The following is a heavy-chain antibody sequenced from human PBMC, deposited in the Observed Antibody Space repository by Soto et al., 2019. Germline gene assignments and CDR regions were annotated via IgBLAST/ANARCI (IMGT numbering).Heavy chain of an antibody. V-gene: IGHV4-59*01. J-gene: IGHJ6*02. CDR3: ARVSDDSSVGMDV. CDR2: IYYSGST. CDR1: GGSISSYY. D-gene: IGHD3-22*01. Sequence: SETLSLTCTVSGGSISSYYWSWIRQPPGKGLEWIGYIYYSGSTSYNPSLKSRVTISVDTSKNQFSLKLSSVTAADTAVYYCARVSDDSSVGMDVWGQGNTVTVSS.